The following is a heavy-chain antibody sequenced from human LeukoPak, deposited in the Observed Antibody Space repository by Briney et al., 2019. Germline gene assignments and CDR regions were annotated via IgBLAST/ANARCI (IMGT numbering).Heavy chain of an antibody. CDR2: ISSGGNT. V-gene: IGHV4-34*01. CDR3: ASPYCSGGSCYSGYFDY. D-gene: IGHD2-15*01. Sequence: SETLSLTCAVSGGSFSGYYWTWIRQSPGKGLEWLGEISSGGNTNENPSPSLKSRVTISVDRSKNQFSLNLSSVTAADTAVYYCASPYCSGGSCYSGYFDYWGQGTLVTVSS. J-gene: IGHJ4*02. CDR1: GGSFSGYY.